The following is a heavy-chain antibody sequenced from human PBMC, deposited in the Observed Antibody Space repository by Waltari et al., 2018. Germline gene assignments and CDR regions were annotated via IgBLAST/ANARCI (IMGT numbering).Heavy chain of an antibody. CDR3: ARDLLQKTSQEGY. D-gene: IGHD1-7*01. Sequence: EVQLVESGGGLVKPGGSLRLSCSASGFTFSSYSMNWVRQGPGKGLEWVSSISSSSSYIYYADSVKGRFTISRDNAKNSLYLQMNSLRAEDTAVYYCARDLLQKTSQEGYWGQGTLVTVSS. V-gene: IGHV3-21*01. CDR2: ISSSSSYI. CDR1: GFTFSSYS. J-gene: IGHJ4*02.